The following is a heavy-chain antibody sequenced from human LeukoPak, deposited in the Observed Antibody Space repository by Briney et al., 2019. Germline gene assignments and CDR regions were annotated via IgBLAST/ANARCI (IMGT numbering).Heavy chain of an antibody. Sequence: ASVNVSCKASRYTFNSYEINWVRQATGQGLEWMGGMNPNSGNTGYAQKFQGRVTMTKNNSITTVYMELSGLRSEDTAVYYCARALSWTTESYYYMDVWGKGTTVTVSS. CDR2: MNPNSGNT. CDR3: ARALSWTTESYYYMDV. V-gene: IGHV1-8*01. CDR1: RYTFNSYE. D-gene: IGHD3/OR15-3a*01. J-gene: IGHJ6*03.